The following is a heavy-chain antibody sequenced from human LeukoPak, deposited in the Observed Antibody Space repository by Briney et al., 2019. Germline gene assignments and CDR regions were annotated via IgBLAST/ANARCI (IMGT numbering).Heavy chain of an antibody. CDR2: INAGNGNT. CDR1: GYTFTSYA. CDR3: AREHDFWSPYAFDI. V-gene: IGHV1-3*01. D-gene: IGHD3-3*01. J-gene: IGHJ3*02. Sequence: ASVKVSCKTSGYTFTSYAIQWVRQAPGRRLEWMGWINAGNGNTKYSERLQGRVTITRDTSASTVYMELRTLRSEDTAVYYCAREHDFWSPYAFDIWGQGTMVTVSS.